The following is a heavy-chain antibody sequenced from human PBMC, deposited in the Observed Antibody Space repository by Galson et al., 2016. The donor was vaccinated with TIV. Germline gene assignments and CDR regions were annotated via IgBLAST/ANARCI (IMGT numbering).Heavy chain of an antibody. V-gene: IGHV3-7*01. CDR3: ATNWAPDH. Sequence: SLRLSCAVSRFNFSDYWMSWVRQAPGKGLEWVANIKEDGSEKNYVGSVEGRFAVSRDNGKNSLYLQMNSLGVEDTAVYYCATNWAPDHWGQGTLVTVSS. J-gene: IGHJ4*02. CDR2: IKEDGSEK. D-gene: IGHD1-1*01. CDR1: RFNFSDYW.